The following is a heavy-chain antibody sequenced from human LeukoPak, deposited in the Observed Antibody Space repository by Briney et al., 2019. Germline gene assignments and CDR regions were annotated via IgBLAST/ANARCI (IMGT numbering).Heavy chain of an antibody. CDR1: GFTFSSYA. V-gene: IGHV3-23*01. D-gene: IGHD3-22*01. CDR2: LTDSGGTT. J-gene: IGHJ4*02. Sequence: GGSLRLSCVASGFTFSSYAMGWVRQAPGKRPEWVSSLTDSGGTTYYVDSVKGRFTISRENAKNSLYLQMNSLRAEDTAVYYCARTYYYDSSGYDYWGQGTLVTVSS. CDR3: ARTYYYDSSGYDY.